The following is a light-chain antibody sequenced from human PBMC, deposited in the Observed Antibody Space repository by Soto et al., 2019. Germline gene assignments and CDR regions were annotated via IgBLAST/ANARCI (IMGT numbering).Light chain of an antibody. CDR2: DVS. Sequence: QSALTQPRSVSGSPGQSVTISCTGTSSDVGGYYYVSWYQQYPGKAPKHMIYDVSKRPSGVPDRFSGSKSGNTASLTISGLQAEDEADYYCCSYAGTYTYVFGTGTKLTVL. V-gene: IGLV2-11*01. CDR1: SSDVGGYYY. J-gene: IGLJ1*01. CDR3: CSYAGTYTYV.